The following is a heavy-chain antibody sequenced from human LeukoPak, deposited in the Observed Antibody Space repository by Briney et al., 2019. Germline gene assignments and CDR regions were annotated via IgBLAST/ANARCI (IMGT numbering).Heavy chain of an antibody. CDR1: GGSISSYY. CDR3: ARGGSYSSSWYGGGYYYYYMDV. V-gene: IGHV4-59*01. D-gene: IGHD6-13*01. Sequence: PSETLSLTCTVSGGSISSYYWSWIRQPPGKGLEWIGYIYYSGSTNYNPSLKSRVTISADTSKNQFSLKLSSVTAADTAVYYCARGGSYSSSWYGGGYYYYYMDVWGKGTTVTISS. J-gene: IGHJ6*03. CDR2: IYYSGST.